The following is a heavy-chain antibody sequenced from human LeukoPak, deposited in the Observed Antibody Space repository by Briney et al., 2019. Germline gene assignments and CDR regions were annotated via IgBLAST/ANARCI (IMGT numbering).Heavy chain of an antibody. J-gene: IGHJ4*02. CDR2: ISAYNGNT. Sequence: ASVKVSCKASGYTFTSYGISWVPQAPEQGLEWMGWISAYNGNTNYAQKLQGRVTITTDTSTSTAYMELSSLRSELTAVYYASSVSATYCSNTSCYWFDYWGQGTLVTVSS. CDR1: GYTFTSYG. CDR3: SSVSATYCSNTSCYWFDY. D-gene: IGHD2-2*01. V-gene: IGHV1-18*01.